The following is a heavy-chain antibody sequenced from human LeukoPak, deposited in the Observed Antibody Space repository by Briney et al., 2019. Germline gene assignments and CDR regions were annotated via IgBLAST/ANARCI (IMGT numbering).Heavy chain of an antibody. CDR1: GLTFSNYG. CDR2: IGRDGVNT. D-gene: IGHD7-27*01. V-gene: IGHV3-23*01. J-gene: IGHJ4*02. Sequence: AGGSLRLSCAASGLTFSNYGMSWVRQAPGKGLEWVAAIGRDGVNTMYADSVKGRLTISRDNSKSTLYLQMNSLRAEDTAVYYCAKGQNWGSVYFDYWGRGTLVSVSS. CDR3: AKGQNWGSVYFDY.